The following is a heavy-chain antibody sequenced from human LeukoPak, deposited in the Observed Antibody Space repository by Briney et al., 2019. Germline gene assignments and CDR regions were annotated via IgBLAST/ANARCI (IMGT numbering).Heavy chain of an antibody. CDR3: ARDSLNDYGDSRLGY. Sequence: ASVRVSCKASGYTFTSYDINWVRQATGQGLEWMGWMSPNSGDTAYAQKFQDRVTMTRNTSINTAYMELSSLRSEETAVYYCARDSLNDYGDSRLGYWGQGALVTVSS. J-gene: IGHJ4*02. CDR1: GYTFTSYD. V-gene: IGHV1-8*01. D-gene: IGHD4-17*01. CDR2: MSPNSGDT.